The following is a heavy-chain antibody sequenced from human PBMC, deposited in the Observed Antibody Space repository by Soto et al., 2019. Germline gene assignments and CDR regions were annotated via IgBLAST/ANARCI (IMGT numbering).Heavy chain of an antibody. CDR3: ARVISSGYLTSDL. Sequence: EVQVVESGGGLVQPGGSLRLYCAASGFTFSSNSMNWVRQAPGKGLEWISYISSSSSTIYADSVKGRFTISRDNAKNSLYLQMNSLRDEDTAVYYCARVISSGYLTSDLWVQGTLVTVSS. CDR2: ISSSSSTI. V-gene: IGHV3-48*02. CDR1: GFTFSSNS. J-gene: IGHJ5*02. D-gene: IGHD3-3*01.